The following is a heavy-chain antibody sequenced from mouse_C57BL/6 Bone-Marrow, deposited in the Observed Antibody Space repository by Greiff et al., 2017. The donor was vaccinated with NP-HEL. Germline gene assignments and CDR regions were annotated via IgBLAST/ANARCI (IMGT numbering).Heavy chain of an antibody. Sequence: VQLQQSGPGLVKPSQSLSLTCSVTGYSITSGYYWNWIRQFPGNKLEWMGYISYDGSNNYNPSLKNRISITRDTSKNQFFLKLNSVTTEDTATYYCARSVYCWYFDVWGTGTTVTVSS. CDR3: ARSVYCWYFDV. CDR1: GYSITSGYY. J-gene: IGHJ1*03. CDR2: ISYDGSN. V-gene: IGHV3-6*01. D-gene: IGHD1-1*01.